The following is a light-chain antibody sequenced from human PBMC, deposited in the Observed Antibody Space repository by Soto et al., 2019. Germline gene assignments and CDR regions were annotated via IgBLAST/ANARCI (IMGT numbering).Light chain of an antibody. J-gene: IGKJ1*01. V-gene: IGKV3-20*01. CDR1: QGVSSNY. Sequence: ELVLTQSPGTLSLSPGDSATLSCRASQGVSSNYLAWYQQKSGQAPRLLLYGTSSRATGIQERFSGSGSGTEFTLTIRRLEPEDFAVYYCKHYGSSRTCGQGTKVDIK. CDR3: KHYGSSRT. CDR2: GTS.